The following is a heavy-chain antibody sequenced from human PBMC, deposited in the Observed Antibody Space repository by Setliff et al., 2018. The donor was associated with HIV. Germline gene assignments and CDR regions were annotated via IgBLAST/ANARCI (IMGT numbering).Heavy chain of an antibody. V-gene: IGHV1-8*01. J-gene: IGHJ4*02. D-gene: IGHD2-15*01. Sequence: ASVKVSCKASGYSLTRYEINWVRQAPGQGLEWLGWVSPSIGNSDFAQKFKGRISLTTDTSIRTAYMELRCLKSDDTAVYFCARAGAAETSHFDYWGQGTLVTVSS. CDR2: VSPSIGNS. CDR3: ARAGAAETSHFDY. CDR1: GYSLTRYE.